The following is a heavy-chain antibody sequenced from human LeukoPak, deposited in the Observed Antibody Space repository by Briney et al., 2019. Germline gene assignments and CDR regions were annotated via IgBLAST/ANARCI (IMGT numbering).Heavy chain of an antibody. Sequence: SETLSLTCTVSGGSISSYYWSWIRQPPGKGLEWIGYIYTSGSTNYNPSLKSRVTISVDTSKNQFSLKLSSVTAADTAVYYCARLVGEGIAASAFDPWGQGTLVTVSS. CDR2: IYTSGST. CDR3: ARLVGEGIAASAFDP. D-gene: IGHD6-13*01. J-gene: IGHJ5*02. V-gene: IGHV4-4*09. CDR1: GGSISSYY.